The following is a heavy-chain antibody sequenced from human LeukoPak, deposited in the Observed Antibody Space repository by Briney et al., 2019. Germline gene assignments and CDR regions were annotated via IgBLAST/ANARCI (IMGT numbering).Heavy chain of an antibody. CDR3: ARGLYCTNGVCPYYFDY. Sequence: PSETLFLTCAVSGYSISSGYFWGWVRQPPGKGLEWITIIHSGESPYYSPSLESRVTMAIDTSKNQFSLKLNSVTAADTAVYYCARGLYCTNGVCPYYFDYWGQGTLVTVSS. J-gene: IGHJ4*02. D-gene: IGHD2-8*01. V-gene: IGHV4-38-2*01. CDR1: GYSISSGYF. CDR2: IHSGESP.